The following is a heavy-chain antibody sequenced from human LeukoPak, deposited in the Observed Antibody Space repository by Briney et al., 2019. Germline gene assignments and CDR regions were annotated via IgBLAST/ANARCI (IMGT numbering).Heavy chain of an antibody. V-gene: IGHV3-33*01. Sequence: GRSLRLSCAASGFTFSSYGMHWVRQAPGKGLEWVAVIWYDGSNKYYADSVKGRFTISRDNSKNTLYLQMNGLRAEDTAVYYCARDPGYGKDYYMDVWGKGTTVTVSS. CDR3: ARDPGYGKDYYMDV. CDR2: IWYDGSNK. D-gene: IGHD5-12*01. CDR1: GFTFSSYG. J-gene: IGHJ6*03.